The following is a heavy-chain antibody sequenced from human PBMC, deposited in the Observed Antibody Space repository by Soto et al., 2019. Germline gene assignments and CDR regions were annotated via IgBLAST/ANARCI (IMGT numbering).Heavy chain of an antibody. CDR1: GGTFSSYA. J-gene: IGHJ3*02. CDR3: ARPRERATSWDAFDI. CDR2: IIPIFCTA. V-gene: IGHV1-69*01. D-gene: IGHD1-26*01. Sequence: QVQLVQSGAEVKKPGSSVKVSCKASGGTFSSYAISWVRQAPGQGLEWMGGIIPIFCTANYAQKVQGIVTITADESTGTAYMARSSLRSEDTAVYYCARPRERATSWDAFDIWGQGTMVTVSS.